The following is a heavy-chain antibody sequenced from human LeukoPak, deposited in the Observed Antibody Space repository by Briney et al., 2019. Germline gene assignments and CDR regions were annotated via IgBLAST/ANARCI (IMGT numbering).Heavy chain of an antibody. V-gene: IGHV3-48*03. CDR1: GFTFSSYE. J-gene: IGHJ2*01. Sequence: GGSLRLSCAASGFTFSSYEMNWVRQAPGKGLEWVSYISSSGSTIYYADSVKGRFTISRDNAKNSPYLQMNSLRAEDTAVYYCARDPRKRWYFDLWGRGTLVTVSS. CDR3: ARDPRKRWYFDL. CDR2: ISSSGSTI. D-gene: IGHD5-24*01.